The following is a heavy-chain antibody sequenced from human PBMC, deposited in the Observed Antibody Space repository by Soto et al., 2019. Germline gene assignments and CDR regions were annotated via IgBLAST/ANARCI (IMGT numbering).Heavy chain of an antibody. V-gene: IGHV3-48*02. CDR3: VRDLHYAFDY. CDR2: TGGRGSIT. J-gene: IGHJ4*02. D-gene: IGHD3-16*01. Sequence: DVELVESGGALGQPGGSLRLSCAASGFIFTSFSMNWVRQAPGRGLEWVSYTGGRGSITTYADSVKGRFTISRDNAKNSVSLPMNSLRDEDTAVYFCVRDLHYAFDYWGQGILVTVSS. CDR1: GFIFTSFS.